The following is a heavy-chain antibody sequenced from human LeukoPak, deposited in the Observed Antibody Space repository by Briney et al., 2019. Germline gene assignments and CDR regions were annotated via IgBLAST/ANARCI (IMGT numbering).Heavy chain of an antibody. Sequence: SLRLSCAASGFTFDDYAMHWVRQAPGKGLEWVSGISWNSGSIGYADSVKGRFTISRDNAKNSLYLQMNSLRAEDTALYYCAKDIRAMGSGWDDYYYGMDVWGQGTTVTVSS. CDR1: GFTFDDYA. D-gene: IGHD6-19*01. J-gene: IGHJ6*02. CDR2: ISWNSGSI. CDR3: AKDIRAMGSGWDDYYYGMDV. V-gene: IGHV3-9*01.